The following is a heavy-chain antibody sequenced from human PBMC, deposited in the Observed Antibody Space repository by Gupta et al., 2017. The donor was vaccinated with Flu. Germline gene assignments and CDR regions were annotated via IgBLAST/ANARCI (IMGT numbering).Heavy chain of an antibody. D-gene: IGHD6-25*01. CDR3: EAASGTFDY. Sequence: QVQLVESGGGVVQPGRSLRLSCAASGFSISSYGLHWVRQTPDKGLEWVAIISHDGSNKYYVDSVKGRFTISRDTSKNTLYLEMNSLRVEDTAVYYCEAASGTFDYWGQGTLVTVSS. V-gene: IGHV3-30*03. J-gene: IGHJ4*02. CDR1: GFSISSYG. CDR2: ISHDGSNK.